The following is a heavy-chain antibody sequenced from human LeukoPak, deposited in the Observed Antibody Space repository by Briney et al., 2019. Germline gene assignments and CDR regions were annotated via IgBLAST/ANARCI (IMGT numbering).Heavy chain of an antibody. J-gene: IGHJ3*02. D-gene: IGHD2-21*02. CDR1: DDSISSYY. CDR3: ARLPGCSGADCFRAFDI. Sequence: SETLSLTCTVSDDSISSYYWIWIRQPPGKGLEWIGYIHHSGSANYNPSLRSRITMSVDTSKDHFSLSLTSVTAADTAVYYCARLPGCSGADCFRAFDIWGQGTMVTVSS. CDR2: IHHSGSA. V-gene: IGHV4-59*08.